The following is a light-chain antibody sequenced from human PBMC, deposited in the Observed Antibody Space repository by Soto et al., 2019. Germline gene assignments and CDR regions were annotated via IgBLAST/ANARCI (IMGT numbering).Light chain of an antibody. CDR1: QSVSSSY. J-gene: IGKJ2*01. CDR3: QQYGSSPYT. CDR2: GAS. V-gene: IGKV3-20*01. Sequence: ALTQSPGTLSLSPGERATLSCRASQSVSSSYLAWYQQKPGQAPRLLIYGASSRATGIPDRFSVSGSGTDFTLTISRLEPEDLAVYYCQQYGSSPYTIGQGTKLEIK.